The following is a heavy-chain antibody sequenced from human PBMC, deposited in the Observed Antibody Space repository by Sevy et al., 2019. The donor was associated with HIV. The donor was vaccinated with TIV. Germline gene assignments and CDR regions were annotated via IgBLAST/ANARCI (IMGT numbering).Heavy chain of an antibody. V-gene: IGHV4-59*08. CDR2: TYYNGHS. D-gene: IGHD1-26*01. Sequence: SQTLSLTCTVSGGSITSLYWNWIRQPPGNGLEWIANTYYNGHSNYNPSLKTRATLPLDTSKTQFSLRLSSVTAADTAMYYCAGENAWGRGYSWGQGTLVTVSS. J-gene: IGHJ4*02. CDR3: AGENAWGRGYS. CDR1: GGSITSLY.